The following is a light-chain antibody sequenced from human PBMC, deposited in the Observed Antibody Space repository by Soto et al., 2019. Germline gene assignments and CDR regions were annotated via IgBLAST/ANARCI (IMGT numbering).Light chain of an antibody. CDR3: QQRSNWPMYT. CDR1: QKVSTY. J-gene: IGKJ2*01. Sequence: EIVLTQSPATLSLSPGERATLSCRASQKVSTYLAWYQQKPGQAPRLLIYDAYKRAAGIPARFSGSGSGTDFTLTISSLEPGDFAVYYCQQRSNWPMYTFGQGTKLEIK. CDR2: DAY. V-gene: IGKV3-11*01.